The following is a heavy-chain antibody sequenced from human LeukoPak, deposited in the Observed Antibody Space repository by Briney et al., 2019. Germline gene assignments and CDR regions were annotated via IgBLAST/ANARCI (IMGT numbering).Heavy chain of an antibody. CDR2: ISGSGEST. D-gene: IGHD2-15*01. J-gene: IGHJ4*02. V-gene: IGHV3-23*01. Sequence: RGSLRLSCTVSGLTLGTYAMSWVRQVPGKGLDWVSGISGSGESTYYADSVKGRFTISRDKPKNTVYLQMNSLRAEDTALYYCAKVRSTGVVVGATDYWGQGTLVTVSS. CDR1: GLTLGTYA. CDR3: AKVRSTGVVVGATDY.